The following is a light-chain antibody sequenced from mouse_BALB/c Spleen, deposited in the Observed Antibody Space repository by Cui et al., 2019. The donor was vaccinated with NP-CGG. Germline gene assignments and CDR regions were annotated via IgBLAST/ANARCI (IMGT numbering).Light chain of an antibody. CDR1: TGTVTTSNY. CDR2: GTN. V-gene: IGLV1*01. Sequence: QAVVTQESALTTSPGETVTLTCRSSTGTVTTSNYANWVQEKPDHLFTGLMGGTNNRAPGVPARFSGSLIGDKAALTITGAQTEDEAIYFCALRYSNHWVFGGGTKLTVL. CDR3: ALRYSNHWV. J-gene: IGLJ1*01.